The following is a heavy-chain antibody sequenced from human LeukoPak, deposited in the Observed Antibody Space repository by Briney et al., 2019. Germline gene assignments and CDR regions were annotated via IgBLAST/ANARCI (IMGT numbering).Heavy chain of an antibody. CDR2: IIPIFGTA. CDR3: ASRQEGSGSYYYYYYGMDV. Sequence: ASAKVSCKASGGTFSSYAISWVRQAPGQGLEWMGGIIPIFGTANYAQKFQGRVTITADESTSTAYMELSSLRSEDTAVYYCASRQEGSGSYYYYYYGMDVWGKGTTVTVSS. V-gene: IGHV1-69*01. CDR1: GGTFSSYA. D-gene: IGHD3-10*01. J-gene: IGHJ6*04.